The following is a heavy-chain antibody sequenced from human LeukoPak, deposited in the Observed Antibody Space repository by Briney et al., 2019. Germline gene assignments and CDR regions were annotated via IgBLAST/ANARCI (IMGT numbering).Heavy chain of an antibody. CDR3: ARRGRDGYNQYHLDY. CDR2: IYPGDSDT. CDR1: GYSFSTYW. J-gene: IGHJ4*02. Sequence: GESLKLSCKGSGYSFSTYWIGWVRQMPGKGLEWMGIIYPGDSDTTYSPSFQGQVTMSADKSISTAYLQWSSLKASDTAIYYCARRGRDGYNQYHLDYWGQGTLVTVSS. D-gene: IGHD5-24*01. V-gene: IGHV5-51*01.